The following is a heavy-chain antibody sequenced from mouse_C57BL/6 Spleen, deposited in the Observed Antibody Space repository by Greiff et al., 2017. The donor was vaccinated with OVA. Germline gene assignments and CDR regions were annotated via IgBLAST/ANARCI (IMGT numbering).Heavy chain of an antibody. Sequence: QVQLQQPGAELVRPGSSVKLSCKASGYTFTSYWMDWVKQRPGQGLEWIGNIYPSDSETHYNQKFKDKATLTVDKSSSTAYMQLSSLTSEDYAVYYCARSYDGYNFDYWGQGTTLTVSS. CDR2: IYPSDSET. CDR3: ARSYDGYNFDY. V-gene: IGHV1-61*01. CDR1: GYTFTSYW. D-gene: IGHD2-3*01. J-gene: IGHJ2*01.